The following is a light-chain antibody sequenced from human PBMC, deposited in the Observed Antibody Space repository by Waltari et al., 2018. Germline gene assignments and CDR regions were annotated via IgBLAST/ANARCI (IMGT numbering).Light chain of an antibody. V-gene: IGLV1-44*01. CDR2: RNN. CDR3: AGWDDTLNGPL. Sequence: QSVLTQPPSASGTPGQRVTISCSGGSPNIGSNAVSWYQQPPGAAPKVLIHRNNQRPSGVPDRFSGSKSGTSASLAISGLQSEDEADYYCAGWDDTLNGPLFGTGTKVTVL. CDR1: SPNIGSNA. J-gene: IGLJ1*01.